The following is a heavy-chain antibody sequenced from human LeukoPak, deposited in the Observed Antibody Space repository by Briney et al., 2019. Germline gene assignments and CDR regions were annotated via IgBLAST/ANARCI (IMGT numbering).Heavy chain of an antibody. J-gene: IGHJ3*02. Sequence: GGSLRLSCAASGFTVSSIHMVWVRQAPGKGLEWVSVTYTGGNSYYADSVKGRFIISRDISKNTLYLQMNSLRAEDSALYYCARGGRGSAAVVAPRSFDMWGQGTMVTVSS. D-gene: IGHD3-22*01. CDR1: GFTVSSIH. CDR3: ARGGRGSAAVVAPRSFDM. V-gene: IGHV3-53*01. CDR2: TYTGGNS.